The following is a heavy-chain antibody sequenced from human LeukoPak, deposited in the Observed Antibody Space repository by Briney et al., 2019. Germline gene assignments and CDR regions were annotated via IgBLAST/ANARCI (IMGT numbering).Heavy chain of an antibody. CDR2: MNPNSGNT. CDR3: ARGPYAGVVDY. D-gene: IGHD4-23*01. CDR1: GGTFSSYA. Sequence: ASVKVSCKASGGTFSSYAINWVRQATGQGLEWMGWMNPNSGNTGYAQKFQGRVTITRNTSISTAYMELSSLRSEDTAVYYCARGPYAGVVDYWGQGTLVTVSS. V-gene: IGHV1-8*03. J-gene: IGHJ4*02.